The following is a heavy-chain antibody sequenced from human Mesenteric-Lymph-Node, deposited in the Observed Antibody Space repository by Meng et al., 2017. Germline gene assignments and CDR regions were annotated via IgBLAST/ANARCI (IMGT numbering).Heavy chain of an antibody. CDR1: GYSISSSNW. CDR2: IYYSGGT. J-gene: IGHJ2*01. Sequence: QVQSQDLGPGLVKPSDTLSLTCAVSGYSISSSNWWGWIRQPPGKGLEWIGYIYYSGGTSYNPSLKSRVTISVDTSKNQFSLKLSSVTAADTAVYYCARGYYDSSGYGYWYFDLWGRGTLVTVSS. D-gene: IGHD3-22*01. V-gene: IGHV4-28*03. CDR3: ARGYYDSSGYGYWYFDL.